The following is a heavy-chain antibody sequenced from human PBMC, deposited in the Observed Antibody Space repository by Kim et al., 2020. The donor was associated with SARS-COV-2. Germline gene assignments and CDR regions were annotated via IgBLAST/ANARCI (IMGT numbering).Heavy chain of an antibody. D-gene: IGHD6-19*01. V-gene: IGHV3-23*01. J-gene: IGHJ4*02. CDR3: VIGAAGNFDS. CDR2: T. Sequence: TVYAVSGKYRSTSSRDNSKNTLYLQMNSLSAEDTAVYYCVIGAAGNFDSWGQGTLVTVSS.